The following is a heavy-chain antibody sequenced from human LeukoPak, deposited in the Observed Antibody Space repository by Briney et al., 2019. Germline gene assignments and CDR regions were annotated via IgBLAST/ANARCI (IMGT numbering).Heavy chain of an antibody. J-gene: IGHJ4*02. CDR2: IYHSGST. D-gene: IGHD5-24*01. Sequence: SETLSLTCTVSGYSISSGYYWGWIRQPPGKGLEWIGSIYHSGSTYYNPSLKSRVTISVDTSKNQFSLKLSSVTAADTAVYYCARVSDDYGDYWGQGTLVTVSS. CDR3: ARVSDDYGDY. CDR1: GYSISSGYY. V-gene: IGHV4-38-2*02.